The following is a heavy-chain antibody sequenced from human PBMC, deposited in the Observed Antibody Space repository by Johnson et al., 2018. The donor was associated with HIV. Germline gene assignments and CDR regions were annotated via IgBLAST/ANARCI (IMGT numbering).Heavy chain of an antibody. Sequence: QMLLVESGGGLVQPGRSLKLSCAASGFTFSRYAMHWVRQAPGKGLEWVAVISSDGNNKYFADSVQGRFTISRDNSKNTLYPQMNSLRAEDTAVYYCARVEPSRRAIDAFDIWGQGTMVTVSA. J-gene: IGHJ3*02. CDR1: GFTFSRYA. CDR3: ARVEPSRRAIDAFDI. CDR2: ISSDGNNK. V-gene: IGHV3-30*04.